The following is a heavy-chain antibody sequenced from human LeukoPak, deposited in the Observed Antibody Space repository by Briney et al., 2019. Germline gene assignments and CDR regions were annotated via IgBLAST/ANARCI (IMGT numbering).Heavy chain of an antibody. Sequence: SQTLSLTCTVSGGSIRGGIYYWSWIRQPAGKGLEWIGRIYTSGSTNYNPSLKSRVTISVDTSKNQFSLKLSSVTAADTAVYYCARARGRLRYFDWLEGRVMDVWGKGTTVTVSS. CDR3: ARARGRLRYFDWLEGRVMDV. D-gene: IGHD3-9*01. J-gene: IGHJ6*03. CDR2: IYTSGST. CDR1: GGSIRGGIYY. V-gene: IGHV4-61*02.